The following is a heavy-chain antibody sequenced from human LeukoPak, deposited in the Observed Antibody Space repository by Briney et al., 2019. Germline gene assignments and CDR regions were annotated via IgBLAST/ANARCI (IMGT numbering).Heavy chain of an antibody. Sequence: GGSLRLSCAASGFTFSSYAMSWVRQAPGKGLEWVSAISGSGGITYYADSVKGRFTISRDNSKNTLYLQMNSLRAEDTAVYYCAKVPSGSYYYYYYYMDVWGKGTTVTVSS. J-gene: IGHJ6*03. D-gene: IGHD1-26*01. CDR1: GFTFSSYA. CDR2: ISGSGGIT. CDR3: AKVPSGSYYYYYYYMDV. V-gene: IGHV3-23*01.